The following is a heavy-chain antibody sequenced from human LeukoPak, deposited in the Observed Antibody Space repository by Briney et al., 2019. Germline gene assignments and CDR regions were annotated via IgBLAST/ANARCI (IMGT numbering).Heavy chain of an antibody. Sequence: SVKVSCKAFGGTFSSYAISWVRQAPGQGLEWMGGITPIFGTANYAQKFQGRVTITAVESMSTAYMELSSLRSEDTAVYYCARGWLAETTVVTPYNYWGQGTLVTVSS. CDR1: GGTFSSYA. CDR3: ARGWLAETTVVTPYNY. CDR2: ITPIFGTA. D-gene: IGHD4-23*01. J-gene: IGHJ4*02. V-gene: IGHV1-69*13.